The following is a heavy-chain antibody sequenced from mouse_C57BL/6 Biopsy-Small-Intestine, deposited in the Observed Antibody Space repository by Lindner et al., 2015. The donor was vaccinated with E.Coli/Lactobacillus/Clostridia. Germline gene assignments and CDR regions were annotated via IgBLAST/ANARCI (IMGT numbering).Heavy chain of an antibody. J-gene: IGHJ2*01. D-gene: IGHD1-1*01. V-gene: IGHV1-82*01. Sequence: VQLQESGPELVKPGASVKISCKASGYAFSSSWMNWVKQRPGKGLEWIGRIYPGDGDTNYNGKFKGKATLTADKSSSTAYMQLSSLTSEDSAVYFCAREEITTVVAWGQGTTLTVSS. CDR2: IYPGDGDT. CDR3: AREEITTVVA. CDR1: GYAFSSSW.